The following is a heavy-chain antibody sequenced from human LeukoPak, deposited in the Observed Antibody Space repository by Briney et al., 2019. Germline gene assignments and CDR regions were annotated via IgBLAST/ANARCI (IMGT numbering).Heavy chain of an antibody. J-gene: IGHJ4*02. CDR1: GFTVSSDS. CDR2: IYSGGST. CDR3: ARRAGAYSHPYDY. V-gene: IGHV3-53*01. D-gene: IGHD4/OR15-4a*01. Sequence: GGSLRLSCTVSGFTVSSDSMSWVRQAPGKGLEWVSFIYSGGSTHYSDSVKGRFTISRDSSKNTLYLQMNSLRAEDTAVYYCARRAGAYSHPYDYWGQGTLVTVSS.